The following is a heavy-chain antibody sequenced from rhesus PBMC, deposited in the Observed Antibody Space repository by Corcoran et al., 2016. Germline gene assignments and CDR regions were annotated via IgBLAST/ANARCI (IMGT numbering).Heavy chain of an antibody. Sequence: EVQLVESGGGLVQPGGSLRLACAASGFTFSSSAMHWVRQASGKGLEWVGRIKNKSNKDETGYAASVKGRFTISRDDSKNTAYLQMNSLKTEDTAVYYCATYGSSYYYFDYWGQGVLVTVSS. D-gene: IGHD4-29*01. V-gene: IGHV3-118*01. J-gene: IGHJ4*01. CDR2: IKNKSNKDET. CDR1: GFTFSSSA. CDR3: ATYGSSYYYFDY.